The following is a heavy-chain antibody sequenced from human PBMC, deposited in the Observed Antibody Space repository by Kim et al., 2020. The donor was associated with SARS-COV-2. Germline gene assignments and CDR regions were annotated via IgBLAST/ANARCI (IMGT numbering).Heavy chain of an antibody. D-gene: IGHD3-10*01. V-gene: IGHV1-3*01. CDR1: GYTFTSYA. CDR3: ARDPVLLWFGELLYYYYYGMDV. J-gene: IGHJ6*02. CDR2: INAGNGNT. Sequence: ASVKVSCKASGYTFTSYAMHWVRQAPGQRLEWMGWINAGNGNTKYSQKFQGRVTITRDTSASTAYMELSSLRSEDTAVYYCARDPVLLWFGELLYYYYYGMDVWGQGTTVTVSS.